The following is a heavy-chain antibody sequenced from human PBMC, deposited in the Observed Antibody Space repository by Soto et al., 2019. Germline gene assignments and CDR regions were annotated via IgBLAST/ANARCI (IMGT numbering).Heavy chain of an antibody. CDR2: IIPIFGTA. J-gene: IGHJ6*01. D-gene: IGHD3-3*01. V-gene: IGHV1-69*13. Sequence: SVKVSCKASGGTFSSYAMSWVRQAPVRVLEWMVGIIPIFGTANYAQKFQGRVTITADESTSTAYMELSSLRSEETAVYYCARCDDFWSDPPYRMAVWAQGTTVTVSS. CDR1: GGTFSSYA. CDR3: ARCDDFWSDPPYRMAV.